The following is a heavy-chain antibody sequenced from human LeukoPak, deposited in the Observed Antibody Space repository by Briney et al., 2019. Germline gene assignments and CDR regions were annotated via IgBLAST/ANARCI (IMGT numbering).Heavy chain of an antibody. D-gene: IGHD1-26*01. CDR2: IYYSGST. Sequence: PSETLSLTCTVSGGSISSGSYYWSWIRQPAGKGLEWIGSIYYSGSTYYNPSLKSRVTISVDTSKNQFSLKLSSVTAADTAVYYCAPLGVSGATGYWGQGTLVTVSS. CDR1: GGSISSGSYY. V-gene: IGHV4-39*07. J-gene: IGHJ4*02. CDR3: APLGVSGATGY.